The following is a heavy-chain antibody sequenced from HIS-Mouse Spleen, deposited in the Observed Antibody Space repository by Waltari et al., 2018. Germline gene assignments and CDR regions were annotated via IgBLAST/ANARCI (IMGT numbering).Heavy chain of an antibody. CDR3: AKASSGWLDY. Sequence: QVQLVESGGGVVQPGRSLRLSCAASGFTFSSYGMHWVRQAPGKGLEWVAVISYAGSNKYYADSVKGRFTISRDNSKNTLYLQMNSLRAEDTAVYYCAKASSGWLDYWGQGTLVTVSS. D-gene: IGHD6-19*01. J-gene: IGHJ4*02. CDR1: GFTFSSYG. V-gene: IGHV3-30*18. CDR2: ISYAGSNK.